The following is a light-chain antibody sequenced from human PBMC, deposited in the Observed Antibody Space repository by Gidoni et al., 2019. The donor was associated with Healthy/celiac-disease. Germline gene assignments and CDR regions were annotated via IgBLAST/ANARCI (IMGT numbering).Light chain of an antibody. CDR1: QSISSW. Sequence: DIQMTQSPSTLSASVGDRVTITCRASQSISSWLAWYQQKPGKAPKLLIYKASSLESGVPSRFSGSGSGTEFTRTISSLQPDDFATYYCQQYNSYSTWTFXQXTKVEIK. V-gene: IGKV1-5*03. CDR2: KAS. CDR3: QQYNSYSTWT. J-gene: IGKJ1*01.